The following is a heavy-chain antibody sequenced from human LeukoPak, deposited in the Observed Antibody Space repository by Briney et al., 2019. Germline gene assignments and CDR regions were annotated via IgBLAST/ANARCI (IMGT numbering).Heavy chain of an antibody. V-gene: IGHV3-7*01. CDR3: ARDEAGFGEYLVH. CDR1: GFILSNYW. Sequence: GGSLRLSCEGSGFILSNYWMSWVRQAPGKGLEWVANIREDGGEKHYVDYLKGRFTISRDNVRNLVFLQMNRLRVEDTAIYFCARDEAGFGEYLVHWGQGTSVTVSS. D-gene: IGHD3-10*01. CDR2: IREDGGEK. J-gene: IGHJ4*02.